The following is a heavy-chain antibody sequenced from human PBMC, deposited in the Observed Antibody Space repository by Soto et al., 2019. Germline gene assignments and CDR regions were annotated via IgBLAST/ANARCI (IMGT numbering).Heavy chain of an antibody. J-gene: IGHJ4*02. V-gene: IGHV3-33*01. Sequence: GGSLRLSCAASGFTFSSYGMHWVRQAPGKGLEWVAVIWYDGSNKYYADSVKGRFTISRDNSKNTLYLQMNSLRAEDTAVYYCARDPTARYCSGGSCYYFDYWGQGTLVTVSS. CDR3: ARDPTARYCSGGSCYYFDY. CDR1: GFTFSSYG. D-gene: IGHD2-15*01. CDR2: IWYDGSNK.